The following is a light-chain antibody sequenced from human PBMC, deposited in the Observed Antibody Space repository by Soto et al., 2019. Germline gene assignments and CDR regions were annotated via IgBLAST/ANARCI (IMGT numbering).Light chain of an antibody. CDR2: GTS. Sequence: EIVLTQSPGTLSLSPGERATLSCRASQSVTSGYLAWYQQKPGQAPRLLIYGTSTRATGVPARISGSGSGTDFTLTISNLQSEDSAVYYCQQYNVWPLSFGGGTKVDIK. CDR1: QSVTSG. CDR3: QQYNVWPLS. V-gene: IGKV3-15*01. J-gene: IGKJ4*01.